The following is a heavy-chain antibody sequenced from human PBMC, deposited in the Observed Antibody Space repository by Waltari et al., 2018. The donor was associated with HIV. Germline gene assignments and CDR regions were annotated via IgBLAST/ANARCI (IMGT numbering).Heavy chain of an antibody. V-gene: IGHV4-4*07. Sequence: QVQLQESGPGLVKPSETLSLTCTVPGGSISSYYWRWIRQPAGKGLEWIGRIYTSGSTNYNPSLKSRVTMSVDTSKNQFSLKLSSVTAADTAVYYCARVGIVGATSGWFDPWGQGTLVTVSS. CDR1: GGSISSYY. D-gene: IGHD1-26*01. CDR2: IYTSGST. J-gene: IGHJ5*02. CDR3: ARVGIVGATSGWFDP.